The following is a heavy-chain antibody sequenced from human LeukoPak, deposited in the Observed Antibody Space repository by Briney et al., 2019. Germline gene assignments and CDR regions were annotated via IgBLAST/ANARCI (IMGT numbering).Heavy chain of an antibody. J-gene: IGHJ5*02. CDR2: INHSGST. V-gene: IGHV4-34*01. Sequence: SETLSLTCAVYGGSFSGYYWSWIRQPPGKGLEWIGEINHSGSTNYNPSLKSRVTISVDTSKNQFSLKLSSVTAADTAVYYCARGRLRYFDWSPWGWFDPWGQGTLVTVSS. D-gene: IGHD3-9*01. CDR3: ARGRLRYFDWSPWGWFDP. CDR1: GGSFSGYY.